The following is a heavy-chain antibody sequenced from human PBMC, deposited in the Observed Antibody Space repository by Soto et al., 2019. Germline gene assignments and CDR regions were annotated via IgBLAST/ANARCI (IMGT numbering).Heavy chain of an antibody. CDR3: ARDLSYSSSSFGWFDP. J-gene: IGHJ5*02. V-gene: IGHV1-18*01. CDR1: GYTFTSYF. CDR2: ISAYNGNT. D-gene: IGHD6-6*01. Sequence: ASVKGSCNASGYTFTSYFISWVRHAPGQGLEWMGWISAYNGNTNYAQKLQGRVTMTTDTSTSTAYMELRSLRSDDTAVYYCARDLSYSSSSFGWFDPWGQGTLLTVSS.